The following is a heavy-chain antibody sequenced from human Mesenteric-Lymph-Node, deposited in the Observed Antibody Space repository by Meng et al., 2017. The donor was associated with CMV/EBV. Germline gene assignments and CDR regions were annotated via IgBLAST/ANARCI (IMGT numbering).Heavy chain of an antibody. J-gene: IGHJ5*02. CDR3: ARLHFFSAYYTAGLLNWFDP. Sequence: SNYDWGWIRQPPGEGLEWMGSIYYSGSTYYNPSLKSRVTMSVDTSKNQFSLRLSSVTAADTAVHYCARLHFFSAYYTAGLLNWFDPWGQGTLVTVSS. CDR2: IYYSGST. D-gene: IGHD3-3*02. CDR1: SNYD. V-gene: IGHV4-39*07.